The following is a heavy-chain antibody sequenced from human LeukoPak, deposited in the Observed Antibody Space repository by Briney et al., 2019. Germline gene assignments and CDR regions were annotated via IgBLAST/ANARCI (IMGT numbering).Heavy chain of an antibody. J-gene: IGHJ4*02. D-gene: IGHD6-19*01. Sequence: PGGSLRLSCAASGFTFSNAWMSWVRQAPGKGLEWVGRIKSKTDGGTTDYAAPVKGRFTISRDDSKNTLYLQMNSLKTEDTAVYYCTTGPSSGWYGFDYWGQGTLVTVSS. V-gene: IGHV3-15*01. CDR1: GFTFSNAW. CDR2: IKSKTDGGTT. CDR3: TTGPSSGWYGFDY.